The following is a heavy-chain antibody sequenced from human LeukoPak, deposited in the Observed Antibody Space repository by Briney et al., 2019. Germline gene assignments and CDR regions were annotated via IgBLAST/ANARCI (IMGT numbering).Heavy chain of an antibody. D-gene: IGHD2-8*01. CDR2: INPNSGGT. Sequence: ASVKVSCKASGYSFSGYYMHWVRQAPGQGLEWMGWINPNSGGTNYPQKFQGRVTMTTDTSISTAYMELSSLRSDDTAVYYCASMYFSQYLQHWGQGTLVTVSS. CDR1: GYSFSGYY. CDR3: ASMYFSQYLQH. J-gene: IGHJ1*01. V-gene: IGHV1-2*02.